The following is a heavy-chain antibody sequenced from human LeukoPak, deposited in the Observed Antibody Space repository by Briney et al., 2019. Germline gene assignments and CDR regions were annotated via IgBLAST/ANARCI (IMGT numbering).Heavy chain of an antibody. V-gene: IGHV1-46*01. D-gene: IGHD6-13*01. CDR1: GYTFTSYY. J-gene: IGHJ4*02. Sequence: SVKVSCKASGYTFTSYYMNWVRQAPGQGLEWMGMINPSGGNTNYAQKFQGRVTMTTDTSTGTVYMELRSLRSDDTAVYYCARDVGPRKAAADYWGQGTLVTVSS. CDR3: ARDVGPRKAAADY. CDR2: INPSGGNT.